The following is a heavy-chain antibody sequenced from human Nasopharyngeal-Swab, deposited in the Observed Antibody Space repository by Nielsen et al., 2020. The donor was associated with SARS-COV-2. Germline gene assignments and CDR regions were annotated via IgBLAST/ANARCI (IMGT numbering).Heavy chain of an antibody. J-gene: IGHJ6*02. CDR2: ISYDGSKK. CDR3: ARDQGSSWYTYYYYYGMDV. Sequence: GESLKISCAASGFTFSRYTMHWVRQAPGKGLEWVAVISYDGSKKYYADSVKGRFTISRDNSKNTLYLQMNSLRAEDTAVYYCARDQGSSWYTYYYYYGMDVWGQGTTVTVSS. CDR1: GFTFSRYT. D-gene: IGHD6-13*01. V-gene: IGHV3-30-3*01.